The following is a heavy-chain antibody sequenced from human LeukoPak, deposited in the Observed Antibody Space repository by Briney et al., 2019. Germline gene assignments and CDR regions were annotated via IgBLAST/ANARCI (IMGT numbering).Heavy chain of an antibody. J-gene: IGHJ4*02. CDR1: GGSIRSTSYY. Sequence: SETLSLTCSVSGGSIRSTSYYWGWIRQPPGKGLEWIGIIYYTGFTYYNPSLKSRVTISVDTSKNQFSLKLSSVTAADTAVYYCARPTYYYGSGSYFPFDYWGQGTLVTVSS. D-gene: IGHD3-10*01. CDR2: IYYTGFT. CDR3: ARPTYYYGSGSYFPFDY. V-gene: IGHV4-39*01.